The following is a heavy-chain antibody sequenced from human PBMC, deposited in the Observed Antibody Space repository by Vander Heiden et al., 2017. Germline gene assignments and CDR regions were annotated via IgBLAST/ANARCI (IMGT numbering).Heavy chain of an antibody. CDR2: ISGSGGST. D-gene: IGHD6-13*01. CDR3: AKFPSSSWFHFDY. Sequence: EVQLLESGGGLVQPGGSLRLSCAASGFTFSSYAMRWVRQAPGKGLEWVSAISGSGGSTYYADSVKGRFTISRDNSKNTLYLQMNSLRAEDTAVYYCAKFPSSSWFHFDYWGQGTLVTVSS. CDR1: GFTFSSYA. V-gene: IGHV3-23*01. J-gene: IGHJ4*02.